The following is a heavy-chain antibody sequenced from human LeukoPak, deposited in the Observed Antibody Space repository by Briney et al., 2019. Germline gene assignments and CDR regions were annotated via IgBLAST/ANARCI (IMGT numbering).Heavy chain of an antibody. Sequence: GGSLRLSCEASGFTFGSSWMIWVRQVPGEGLQWVANINQRGSDSRYVDSVKGRFTISRDNARDSLSLQMNSLRAEDTAVYYCAGRYSSSRRRLGSENCHDYWGQGTLVTVSS. CDR2: INQRGSDS. V-gene: IGHV3-7*01. J-gene: IGHJ4*02. D-gene: IGHD6-6*01. CDR3: AGRYSSSRRRLGSENCHDY. CDR1: GFTFGSSW.